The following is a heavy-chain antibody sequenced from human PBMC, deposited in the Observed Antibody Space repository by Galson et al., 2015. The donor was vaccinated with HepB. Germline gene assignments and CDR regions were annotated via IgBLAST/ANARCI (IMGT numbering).Heavy chain of an antibody. J-gene: IGHJ6*02. Sequence: TLSLTCTVSGGSISSGSYYWSWIRQPAGQGLEWIGRIYTSGSTNYNPSLKSRFTISVDTSKNQFSLKLSSVTAADTAVYYCARETRLRYYYGMGVWGQGTTVTVSS. CDR2: IYTSGST. CDR3: ARETRLRYYYGMGV. D-gene: IGHD5-18*01. V-gene: IGHV4-61*02. CDR1: GGSISSGSYY.